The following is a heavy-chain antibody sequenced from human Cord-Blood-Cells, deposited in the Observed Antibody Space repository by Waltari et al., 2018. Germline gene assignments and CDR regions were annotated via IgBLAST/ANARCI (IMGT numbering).Heavy chain of an antibody. CDR2: ISWNSGSI. D-gene: IGHD3-9*01. V-gene: IGHV3-9*03. CDR1: GFTFDDYA. CDR3: AKSRYDILTGYFDY. Sequence: GGGLVQPGRSLRLSCAASGFTFDDYAMYWVRQAPGKGLEWVSGISWNSGSIGYADSVKDRFTISRDNAKNSLYLQMNSLRAEDMALYYCAKSRYDILTGYFDYWGQGTLVTVSS. J-gene: IGHJ4*02.